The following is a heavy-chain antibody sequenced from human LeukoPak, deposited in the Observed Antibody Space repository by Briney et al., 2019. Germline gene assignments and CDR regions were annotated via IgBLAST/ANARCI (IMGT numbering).Heavy chain of an antibody. CDR3: ARRVYYYGFGYYYYYMDV. CDR1: GYTFTSYY. V-gene: IGHV1-46*01. D-gene: IGHD3-10*01. J-gene: IGHJ6*03. Sequence: ASVKVSCKASGYTFTSYYMHWVRQAPGQGLEWMGIINPSGGSTSYAQKFQGRVTMTRDTSTSTAYMELSSLRSEDTAVYYCARRVYYYGFGYYYYYMDVWGKGTTVTISS. CDR2: INPSGGST.